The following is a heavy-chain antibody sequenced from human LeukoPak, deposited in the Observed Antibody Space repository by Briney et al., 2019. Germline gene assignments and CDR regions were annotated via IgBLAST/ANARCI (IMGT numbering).Heavy chain of an antibody. CDR3: ARERYSSGWYINFQH. V-gene: IGHV1-18*01. J-gene: IGHJ1*01. CDR2: ISAYNGST. D-gene: IGHD6-19*01. CDR1: GYTFTSYG. Sequence: GASVKVSCKASGYTFTSYGISWVRQAPGQGLEWMGWISAYNGSTNYAQKLQGRVTMTTDTSTSTAYMELRSLRSDDTAVYYCARERYSSGWYINFQHWGQGTLVTVSS.